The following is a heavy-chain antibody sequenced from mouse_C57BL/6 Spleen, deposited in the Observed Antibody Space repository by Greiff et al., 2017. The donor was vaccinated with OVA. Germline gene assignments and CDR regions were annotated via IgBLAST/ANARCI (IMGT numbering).Heavy chain of an antibody. V-gene: IGHV1-80*01. CDR3: ARWEDGYDAY. CDR1: GYAFSSYW. Sequence: QVQLQQSGAELVKPGASVKISCKASGYAFSSYWMNWVKQRPGKGLEWIGQIYPGDGDTNYNGKFKGKATLNADKSSSTAYMQLSSLTSEDSAFYFCARWEDGYDAYWGQGTLVTVSA. CDR2: IYPGDGDT. J-gene: IGHJ3*01. D-gene: IGHD2-2*01.